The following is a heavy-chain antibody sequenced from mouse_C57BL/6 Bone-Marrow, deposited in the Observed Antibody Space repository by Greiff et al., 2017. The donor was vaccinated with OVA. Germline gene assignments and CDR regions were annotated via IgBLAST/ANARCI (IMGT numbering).Heavy chain of an antibody. CDR1: GYTFTSYW. CDR3: ASITASLAY. CDR2: IHPNSSSN. V-gene: IGHV1-64*01. J-gene: IGHJ3*01. Sequence: QVQLQQPGAELVKPGASVTLSCKASGYTFTSYWMHWVKQRPGQGLEWIGMIHPNSSSNNYTEQFKSKATLTVDKSSSTAYMQLSSVTSEESAGYYCASITASLAYWGRGTGVTVSA. D-gene: IGHD1-3*01.